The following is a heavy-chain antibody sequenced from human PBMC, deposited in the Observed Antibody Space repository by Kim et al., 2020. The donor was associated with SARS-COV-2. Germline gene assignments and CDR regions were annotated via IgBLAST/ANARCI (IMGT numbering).Heavy chain of an antibody. V-gene: IGHV3-48*02. D-gene: IGHD3-22*01. Sequence: GGSLRLSCAASGFTFSSYNMNWVRQAPGKGLEWVSYISRSSNTIYYADSVKGRFTISRDNAKNSLNLQMNSLRDEDTAVYYCARDEYYYDSSGSYYGMDVWGQGTTVTVSS. CDR3: ARDEYYYDSSGSYYGMDV. CDR1: GFTFSSYN. CDR2: ISRSSNTI. J-gene: IGHJ6*02.